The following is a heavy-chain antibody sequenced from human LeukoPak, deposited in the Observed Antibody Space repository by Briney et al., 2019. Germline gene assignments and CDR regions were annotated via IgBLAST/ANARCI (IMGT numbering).Heavy chain of an antibody. D-gene: IGHD2-2*01. CDR3: ARCSLSIPADLQTAFDI. CDR1: GYTFTSYG. CDR2: ISAYNGNT. V-gene: IGHV1-18*04. J-gene: IGHJ3*02. Sequence: ASVQVSCKASGYTFTSYGISWVRQAPGQGLEWMGWISAYNGNTNYAQKFQGRVTMTTDTSTSTAYMELRSLRSDDTAVYYCARCSLSIPADLQTAFDIWGQGTMVTVSS.